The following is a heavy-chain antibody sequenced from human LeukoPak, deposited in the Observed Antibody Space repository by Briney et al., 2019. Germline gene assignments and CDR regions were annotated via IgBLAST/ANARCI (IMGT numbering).Heavy chain of an antibody. CDR3: ARGSSSWFPFDY. D-gene: IGHD6-13*01. J-gene: IGHJ4*02. V-gene: IGHV1-2*02. Sequence: ASVKVSCKASGYTFTGCYMHWVRQAPGQGLEWMGWINPNSGGTNYAQKFQGRVTMTRDTSISTAYMELSRLRSDDTAVYYCARGSSSWFPFDYWGQGTLVTVSS. CDR2: INPNSGGT. CDR1: GYTFTGCY.